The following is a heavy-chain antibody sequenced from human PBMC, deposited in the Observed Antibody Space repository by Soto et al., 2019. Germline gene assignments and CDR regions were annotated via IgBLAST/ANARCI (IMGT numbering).Heavy chain of an antibody. Sequence: GASVKVSCKASGYTFTSNGFSWVRQAPGQGLEWMGWISPDGSNINYAQKFQGRVTMTTDTSTSTAYMELRSLRSDDTAVYYCAATTVVTYYYYYGMDVWGQGTTVTV. V-gene: IGHV1-18*01. CDR2: ISPDGSNI. CDR3: AATTVVTYYYYYGMDV. CDR1: GYTFTSNG. D-gene: IGHD4-17*01. J-gene: IGHJ6*02.